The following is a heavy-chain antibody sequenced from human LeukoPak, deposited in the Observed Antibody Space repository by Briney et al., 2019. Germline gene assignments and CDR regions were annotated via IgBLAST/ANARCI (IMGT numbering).Heavy chain of an antibody. CDR2: ISYDGSNK. D-gene: IGHD4-17*01. J-gene: IGHJ4*02. V-gene: IGHV3-30-3*01. CDR3: AKDGDLYGHADY. CDR1: GFTFSSYA. Sequence: TGRSLRLSCAASGFTFSSYAMHWVRQAPGKGLEWVASISYDGSNKYYADSLKGRFTISRDNSKKTLYLQMNSLRAEDSAVYYCAKDGDLYGHADYWGQGTLVTVSS.